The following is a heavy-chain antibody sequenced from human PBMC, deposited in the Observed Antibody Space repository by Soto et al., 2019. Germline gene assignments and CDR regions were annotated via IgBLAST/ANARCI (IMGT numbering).Heavy chain of an antibody. CDR2: INAGNGNT. CDR1: GYTFTSYA. Sequence: ASVKVSCKASGYTFTSYAMHWVRQAPGQRLEWMGWINAGNGNTKYSQKFQGRVTITRDTSASTAYMELSSLRSEDTAVYYCARVNGATGYSSSWPLFDYWGQGTLVTVSS. J-gene: IGHJ4*02. D-gene: IGHD6-13*01. V-gene: IGHV1-3*01. CDR3: ARVNGATGYSSSWPLFDY.